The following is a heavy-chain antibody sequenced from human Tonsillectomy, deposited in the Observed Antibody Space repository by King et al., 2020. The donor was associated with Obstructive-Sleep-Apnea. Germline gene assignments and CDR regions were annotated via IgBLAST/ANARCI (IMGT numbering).Heavy chain of an antibody. CDR2: MNPNRGNT. D-gene: IGHD2-8*01. Sequence: VQLVQSGAEVKKPGASVKVSCKASGYTFTSYDINWVRQATGQGLEWMGWMNPNRGNTDYAQKFQCRVSMTMNASMGTAYMELSALRYEDTAVYYCATRRGAGTSDYWGQGTLVTVSS. CDR1: GYTFTSYD. CDR3: ATRRGAGTSDY. J-gene: IGHJ4*02. V-gene: IGHV1-8*01.